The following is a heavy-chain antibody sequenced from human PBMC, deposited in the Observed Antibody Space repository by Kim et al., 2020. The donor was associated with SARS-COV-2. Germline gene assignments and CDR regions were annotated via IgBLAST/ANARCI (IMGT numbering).Heavy chain of an antibody. CDR3: ARSYDFWSGYLPPVWFDP. V-gene: IGHV4-39*01. D-gene: IGHD3-3*01. Sequence: KSRVPISVDTSKNQFSLKLSSVTAADTAVYYCARSYDFWSGYLPPVWFDPWGQGTLVTVSS. J-gene: IGHJ5*02.